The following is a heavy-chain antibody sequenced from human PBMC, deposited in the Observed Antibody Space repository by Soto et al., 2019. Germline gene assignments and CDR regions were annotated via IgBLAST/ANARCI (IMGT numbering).Heavy chain of an antibody. D-gene: IGHD2-2*01. CDR3: VTHPASYRLDT. Sequence: WLSXRLSGASTVFIFCKYCVCLFGQAPGQGPEWVANINKEGSVQNYLDSVNGRFPISRDNAKNSVYLQMSALRADDTAVYYCVTHPASYRLDTWGQGTQVTVSS. V-gene: IGHV3-7*01. CDR2: INKEGSVQ. CDR1: VFIFCKYC. J-gene: IGHJ5*02.